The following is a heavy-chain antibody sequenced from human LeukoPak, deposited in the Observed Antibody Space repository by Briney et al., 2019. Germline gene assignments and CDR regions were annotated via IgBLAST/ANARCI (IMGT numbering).Heavy chain of an antibody. Sequence: GRSLRLSCAASGFTFSSYGMHWVRQAPGKGLEWVAGIWYGGSKKYYADSVKGRFTISRDNSKNTLYLQMNSLRAEDTAVYYCARSPYGSGSLGALNIWGPGTKVTVSS. V-gene: IGHV3-33*01. CDR3: ARSPYGSGSLGALNI. D-gene: IGHD3-10*01. J-gene: IGHJ3*02. CDR2: IWYGGSKK. CDR1: GFTFSSYG.